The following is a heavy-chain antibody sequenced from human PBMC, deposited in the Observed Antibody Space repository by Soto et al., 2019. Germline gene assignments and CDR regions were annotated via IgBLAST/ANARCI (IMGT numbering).Heavy chain of an antibody. V-gene: IGHV3-66*01. D-gene: IGHD3-22*01. J-gene: IGHJ5*02. CDR2: IYSGGTT. CDR3: ARNGDSSDYIGWFDP. Sequence: EVQLVESGGGLVQPGGSLRLSCAASGFTVSSNYMSWVRQAPGKGLEWVSVIYSGGTTYYADSVKGRFTISRDNSKNTLYLQMNSLRAEDTAVYYCARNGDSSDYIGWFDPWVQGTLVTVSS. CDR1: GFTVSSNY.